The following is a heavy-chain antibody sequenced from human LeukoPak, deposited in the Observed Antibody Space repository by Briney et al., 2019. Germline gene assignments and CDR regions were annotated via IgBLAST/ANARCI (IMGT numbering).Heavy chain of an antibody. V-gene: IGHV4-59*01. CDR3: ARRGFSSGAFDS. CDR1: GGSISTYY. J-gene: IGHJ4*02. CDR2: IYYSGST. D-gene: IGHD5-18*01. Sequence: PSETLSLTCTVSGGSISTYYWSWIRQPPGKGLEWIGYIYYSGSTNYNPSLKSRVTISVDTSKNQLSLKLSSVTAADTAVYYCARRGFSSGAFDSWGQGTLVTVSS.